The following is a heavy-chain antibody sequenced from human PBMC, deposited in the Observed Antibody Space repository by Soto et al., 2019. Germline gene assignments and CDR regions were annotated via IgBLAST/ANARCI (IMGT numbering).Heavy chain of an antibody. J-gene: IGHJ6*02. D-gene: IGHD3-16*01. CDR2: IYYSGST. Sequence: SETLSLTCTVSGGSISSSSYYWGWIRQPPGKGLEWIGSIYYSGSTYYNPSLKSRVTISVDTSKNQFSLKLSSVTAADTAVYYCARQDGAYKDDYYYGMDVWGQGTTVT. CDR1: GGSISSSSYY. V-gene: IGHV4-39*01. CDR3: ARQDGAYKDDYYYGMDV.